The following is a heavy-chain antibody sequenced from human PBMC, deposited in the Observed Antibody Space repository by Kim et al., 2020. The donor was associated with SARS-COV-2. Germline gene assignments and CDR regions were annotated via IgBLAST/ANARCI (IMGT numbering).Heavy chain of an antibody. J-gene: IGHJ4*02. CDR3: ASDRETRDGFYSAFES. D-gene: IGHD2-21*01. CDR2: ISRSSTYI. Sequence: GGSLRLSCASPEDSFVTYAMNWVRQAPGKGLEWVASISRSSTYIYYRESLKGRFTISRDNAEKSLYLQMDSLRAEDTAIYYCASDRETRDGFYSAFESWGQGTLVTVSS. V-gene: IGHV3-21*01. CDR1: EDSFVTYA.